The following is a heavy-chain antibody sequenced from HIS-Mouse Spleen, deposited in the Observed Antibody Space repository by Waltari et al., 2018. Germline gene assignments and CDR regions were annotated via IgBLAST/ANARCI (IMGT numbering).Heavy chain of an antibody. Sequence: QLQLQESGPGLVKPSETLSLTCTVSGGSISSSSYYWGWIRQPPGKGLEWIGIIYYSGSTYYNPVLKSRVTISVDTSKNQFSLKLSSVTAADTAVYYCAREIPYSSSWYDWYFDLWGRGTLVTVSS. V-gene: IGHV4-39*07. CDR2: IYYSGST. CDR1: GGSISSSSYY. J-gene: IGHJ2*01. D-gene: IGHD6-13*01. CDR3: AREIPYSSSWYDWYFDL.